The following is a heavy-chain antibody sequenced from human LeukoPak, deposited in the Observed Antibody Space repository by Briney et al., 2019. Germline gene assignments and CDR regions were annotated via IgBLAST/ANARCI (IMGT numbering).Heavy chain of an antibody. J-gene: IGHJ5*02. Sequence: ASETLSLTCTVSGGSISSSSYYWGWIRQPPGKGLEWIGSIYYSGSTYYNPSLKSRVTISVDTSKNQFSLKLSSVTAADTAVYYCARQRYCSGGSCYFEFGVDWFDPWGQGTLVTVSS. CDR3: ARQRYCSGGSCYFEFGVDWFDP. V-gene: IGHV4-39*01. CDR1: GGSISSSSYY. D-gene: IGHD2-15*01. CDR2: IYYSGST.